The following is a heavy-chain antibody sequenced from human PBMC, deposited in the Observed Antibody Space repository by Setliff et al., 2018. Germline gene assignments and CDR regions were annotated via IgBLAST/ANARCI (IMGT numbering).Heavy chain of an antibody. CDR2: INAGNGNT. D-gene: IGHD3-9*01. CDR3: ARNLLRYFDWLEAFDI. Sequence: ASVKVSCKASGYTFTSYAMHWVRQAPGQRLEWMGWINAGNGNTKYSQKFQGRVTITRDTSASTAYMELSSLRSEDTAVYYCARNLLRYFDWLEAFDIWGQGTVVTVSS. V-gene: IGHV1-3*01. J-gene: IGHJ3*02. CDR1: GYTFTSYA.